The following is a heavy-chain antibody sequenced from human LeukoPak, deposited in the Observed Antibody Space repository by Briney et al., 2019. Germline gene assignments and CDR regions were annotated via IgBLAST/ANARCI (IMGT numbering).Heavy chain of an antibody. Sequence: ASVKVSCKASGYTFTSYAMHWVRQAPGQRLEWMGWINAGNGNTKYSQKFQGRVTITADESTSTAYMELSSLRSEDTAVYYCARDYCGGDCYPDYWGQGTLVTVSS. D-gene: IGHD2-21*01. J-gene: IGHJ4*02. CDR3: ARDYCGGDCYPDY. CDR2: INAGNGNT. CDR1: GYTFTSYA. V-gene: IGHV1-3*01.